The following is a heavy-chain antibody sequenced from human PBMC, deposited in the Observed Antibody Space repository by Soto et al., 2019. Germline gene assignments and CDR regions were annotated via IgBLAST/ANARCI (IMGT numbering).Heavy chain of an antibody. J-gene: IGHJ6*02. D-gene: IGHD6-19*01. Sequence: ETLSLTCTVPGGSISRYYCSWIRQPPWKGLEWIGYIYYSGSTNYNPSLKSRVTISVDTSKNQFSLKLSSVTAADTAVYYCARGGWNYYSGMDVWGQGTTVTVSS. V-gene: IGHV4-59*01. CDR1: GGSISRYY. CDR2: IYYSGST. CDR3: ARGGWNYYSGMDV.